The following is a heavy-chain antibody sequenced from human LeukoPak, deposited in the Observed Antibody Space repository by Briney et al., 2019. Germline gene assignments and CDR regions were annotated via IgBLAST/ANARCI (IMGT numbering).Heavy chain of an antibody. V-gene: IGHV3-23*01. Sequence: GGSLRLSCAASGFTVSSYAMSWVRQAPGKGLEWVSAISGSGGSTYYADSVKGRFTISRDNSKNTLYLQMNSLRAEDTAVYYCAKVGESSSWANWFDPWGQGTLVTVSS. D-gene: IGHD6-13*01. J-gene: IGHJ5*02. CDR2: ISGSGGST. CDR1: GFTVSSYA. CDR3: AKVGESSSWANWFDP.